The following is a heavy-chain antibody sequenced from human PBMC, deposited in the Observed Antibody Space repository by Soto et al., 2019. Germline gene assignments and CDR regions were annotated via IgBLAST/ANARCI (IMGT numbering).Heavy chain of an antibody. D-gene: IGHD2-21*02. Sequence: SVKLSCKASGGTFSSYAISWVRQAHGQGLEWMGGIIPIFGTTNYAQKFQGRVTITADESTSTAYMELSSLRSEDTAVYYCARRSYCGGDCLGAFDIWGQGTMVTVSS. CDR1: GGTFSSYA. CDR2: IIPIFGTT. J-gene: IGHJ3*02. CDR3: ARRSYCGGDCLGAFDI. V-gene: IGHV1-69*13.